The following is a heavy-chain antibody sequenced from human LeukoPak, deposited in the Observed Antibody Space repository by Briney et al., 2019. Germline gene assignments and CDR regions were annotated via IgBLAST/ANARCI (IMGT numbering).Heavy chain of an antibody. V-gene: IGHV4-39*01. D-gene: IGHD6-6*01. J-gene: IGHJ6*02. CDR2: IYYSGST. Sequence: PGGSLRLSCVVSGFTFSSYGMHWIRQPPGKGLEWIGTIYYSGSTYYNPSLKSRVTISVDTSKHQFSLTLSSVTAADTAIYYCARHEGASSTSFYGMDVWGQGTTVTVSS. CDR1: GFTFSSYG. CDR3: ARHEGASSTSFYGMDV.